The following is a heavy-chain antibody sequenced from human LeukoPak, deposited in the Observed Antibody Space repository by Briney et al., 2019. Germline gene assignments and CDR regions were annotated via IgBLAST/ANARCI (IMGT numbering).Heavy chain of an antibody. J-gene: IGHJ6*02. D-gene: IGHD1-26*01. Sequence: PSETLSLTCTVSGGSISSSSYYWGWIRQPPGKGLEWIGSIYYSGSTYYNPSLKSRVTISVDTSKNQFSLKLSSVTAADTAVYYCARDRWELYLYYYYGMDVWGQGTTVTVSS. CDR3: ARDRWELYLYYYYGMDV. CDR2: IYYSGST. CDR1: GGSISSSSYY. V-gene: IGHV4-39*07.